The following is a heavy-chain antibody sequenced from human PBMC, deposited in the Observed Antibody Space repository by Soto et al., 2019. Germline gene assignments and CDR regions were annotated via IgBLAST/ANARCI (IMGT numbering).Heavy chain of an antibody. CDR3: ARDGGDTAMVMSPYYYYYGMDV. D-gene: IGHD5-18*01. V-gene: IGHV1-69*08. CDR1: GGTFSSYT. CDR2: IIPILGIA. J-gene: IGHJ6*02. Sequence: QVQLVQSGAEVKKPGSSVKVSCKASGGTFSSYTISWVRQAPGQGLEWMGRIIPILGIANYAQKFQGRVTITADKSTSTAYMELSSLRSEDTAVYYCARDGGDTAMVMSPYYYYYGMDVWGQGTTVTVSS.